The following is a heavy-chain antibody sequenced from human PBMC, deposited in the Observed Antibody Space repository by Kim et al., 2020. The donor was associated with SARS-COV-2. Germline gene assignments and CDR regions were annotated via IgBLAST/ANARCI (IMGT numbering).Heavy chain of an antibody. V-gene: IGHV3-23*01. CDR3: LKGVGGWIWDY. CDR1: GFTFTGHS. J-gene: IGHJ4*02. CDR2: IDGSDGKT. Sequence: GGSLRLSCTTSGFTFTGHSMSWVRQALGKGLEWVSSIDGSDGKTYYVDSVKGRFSISRDNAKNTLYLHMRALRADDTATYYCLKGVGGWIWDYWGQGTLVTVSS. D-gene: IGHD3-16*01.